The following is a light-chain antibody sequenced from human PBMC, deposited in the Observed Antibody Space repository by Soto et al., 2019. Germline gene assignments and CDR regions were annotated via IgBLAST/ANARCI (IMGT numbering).Light chain of an antibody. CDR1: QSINSW. CDR2: KAS. Sequence: DIQMTQSPSTLYASVGDRVTITCRASQSINSWLAWYQQKPGKAPKLLIYKASILESGVPSRFSGSGSGTEFTLTISSLQPDDLATYYCQQYNSYPWTFGQGTKVEIK. J-gene: IGKJ1*01. V-gene: IGKV1-5*03. CDR3: QQYNSYPWT.